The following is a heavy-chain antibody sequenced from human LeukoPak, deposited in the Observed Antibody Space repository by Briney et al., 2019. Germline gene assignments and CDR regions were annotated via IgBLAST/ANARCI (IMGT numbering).Heavy chain of an antibody. CDR1: GYTFTGYY. D-gene: IGHD6-19*01. CDR2: INPNSGGT. J-gene: IGHJ5*02. V-gene: IGHV1-2*02. CDR3: ARDLGYSSGWYNANWFDP. Sequence: ASVKVSCKASGYTFTGYYMHWVRQAPGQGLEWMGWINPNSGGTNYAQKFQGRVTMTRDTSISTAYMEPSRLRSDDTAVYYCARDLGYSSGWYNANWFDPWGQGTLVTVSS.